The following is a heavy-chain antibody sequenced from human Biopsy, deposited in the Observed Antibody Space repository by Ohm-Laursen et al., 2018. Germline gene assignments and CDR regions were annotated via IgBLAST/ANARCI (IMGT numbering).Heavy chain of an antibody. CDR3: ARDYDTSGYYYVS. CDR1: GGSIINNY. J-gene: IGHJ5*02. V-gene: IGHV4-59*08. CDR2: IYFTGST. D-gene: IGHD3-22*01. Sequence: SQTLSLTWAVSGGSIINNYWSWIRQPPGKGLEWIGYIYFTGSTNYNPSLKSRVPISVDTSNNQFSLKLHSVTAADTAVYYRARDYDTSGYYYVSWGQGTLVTVSS.